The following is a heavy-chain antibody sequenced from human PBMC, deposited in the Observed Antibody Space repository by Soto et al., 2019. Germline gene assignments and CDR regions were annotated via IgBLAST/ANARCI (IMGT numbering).Heavy chain of an antibody. Sequence: SETLSLTCAVYGGSFSGYYWSWIRQPPGKGLEWIGEINHSGSTNYNPSLKSRVTISVDTSKNQFSLKLSSVTAADTAVYYCARWGRGSYGMDVWGQGTKVTVSS. D-gene: IGHD3-10*01. J-gene: IGHJ6*02. V-gene: IGHV4-34*01. CDR1: GGSFSGYY. CDR3: ARWGRGSYGMDV. CDR2: INHSGST.